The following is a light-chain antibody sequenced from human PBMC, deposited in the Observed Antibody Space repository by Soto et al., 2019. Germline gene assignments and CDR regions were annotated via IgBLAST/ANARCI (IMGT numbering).Light chain of an antibody. CDR1: QSISSW. CDR2: KAS. V-gene: IGKV1-5*03. Sequence: DSQMTQSPSTLSASVGDRVTITCRASQSISSWLAWYQQKPGKAPKLLIYKASSLESGVPSRLSGSGSGTAFTLTIRSLQPDDFATYYCQQYKSYFLTFGGGTKVEIK. CDR3: QQYKSYFLT. J-gene: IGKJ4*01.